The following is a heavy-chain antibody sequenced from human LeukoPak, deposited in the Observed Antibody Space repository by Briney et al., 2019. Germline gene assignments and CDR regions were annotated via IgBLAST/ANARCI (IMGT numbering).Heavy chain of an antibody. CDR3: ARDGLWSGELPFDY. J-gene: IGHJ4*02. CDR2: ISYDGSNK. V-gene: IGHV3-30-3*01. Sequence: PGGSLRLSCAASGFTFSSYAMHWVRQAPGKGLEWVAVISYDGSNKYYADSVKGRFTISRDNSKNTLYLQMNSLRAEDTAVYYCARDGLWSGELPFDYWGQGTLVTVSS. D-gene: IGHD3-10*01. CDR1: GFTFSSYA.